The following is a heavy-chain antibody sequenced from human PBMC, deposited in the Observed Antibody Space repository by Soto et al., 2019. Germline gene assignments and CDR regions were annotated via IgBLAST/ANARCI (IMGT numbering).Heavy chain of an antibody. CDR3: VRDRRYAFDV. D-gene: IGHD3-16*02. CDR2: IRRSPPAI. CDR1: GFTFSAYS. J-gene: IGHJ3*01. Sequence: EVQLLESGGDLVQPGGSLRLSCAASGFTFSAYSMNWVRQAPGKGLEWLSYIRRSPPAIHYADSVKGRFTISRDVAKNSLYLQMYSLRGADTAVYYCVRDRRYAFDVWGQGTMVTVSS. V-gene: IGHV3-48*01.